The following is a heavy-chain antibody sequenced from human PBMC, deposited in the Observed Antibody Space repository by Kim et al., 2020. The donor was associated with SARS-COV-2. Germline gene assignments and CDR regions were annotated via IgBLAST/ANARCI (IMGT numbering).Heavy chain of an antibody. CDR3: ARARKGIAAAVDY. V-gene: IGHV6-1*01. J-gene: IGHJ4*02. D-gene: IGHD6-13*01. Sequence: YAVSVKSRITINPDTSKNQFSLQLNSVTPEDTAVYYCARARKGIAAAVDYWGQGTLVTVSS.